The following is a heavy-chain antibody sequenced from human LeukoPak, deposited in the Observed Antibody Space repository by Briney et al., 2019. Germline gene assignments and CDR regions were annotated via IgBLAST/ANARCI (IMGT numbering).Heavy chain of an antibody. V-gene: IGHV3-7*01. CDR1: GFTFSSYW. J-gene: IGHJ4*02. D-gene: IGHD3-3*01. Sequence: GGSLRLSCAASGFTFSSYWMSWVRQAPGKGLEWVANIKQDGSEKYYLDSVKGRFTISRDNAKNSLYLQVNSLRAEDKAVYYCARVPRRRFLEWLYFDYWGQGTLVTVSS. CDR2: IKQDGSEK. CDR3: ARVPRRRFLEWLYFDY.